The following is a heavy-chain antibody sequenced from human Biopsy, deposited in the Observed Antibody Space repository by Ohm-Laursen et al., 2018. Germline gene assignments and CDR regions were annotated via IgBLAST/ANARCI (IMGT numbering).Heavy chain of an antibody. CDR1: GFTFSSSA. CDR2: IVVGSGHT. V-gene: IGHV1-58*01. CDR3: AATSTLYYYYYAMDV. J-gene: IGHJ6*02. Sequence: ASSVKVSCKASGFTFSSSAVQWVRQARGQRLVWIGWIVVGSGHTNYAQKFQERVTITRDMSTSTAYMELTSLRSEDTAVYYCAATSTLYYYYYAMDVWDQGTTITVSS.